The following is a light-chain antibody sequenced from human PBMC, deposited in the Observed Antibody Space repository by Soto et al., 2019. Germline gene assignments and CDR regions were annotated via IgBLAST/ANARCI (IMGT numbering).Light chain of an antibody. J-gene: IGKJ2*01. Sequence: DIVMTQSPVSLPVTPGEPASISCRSSQSLLHSNGYNYLDWYLQKPGQSPQLLIYLGSNRASGVPDRFSGSGSGTDFTLKISRVEDEDVGVYYCMQALQTPTFGQGTKLEIK. CDR2: LGS. CDR1: QSLLHSNGYNY. CDR3: MQALQTPT. V-gene: IGKV2-28*01.